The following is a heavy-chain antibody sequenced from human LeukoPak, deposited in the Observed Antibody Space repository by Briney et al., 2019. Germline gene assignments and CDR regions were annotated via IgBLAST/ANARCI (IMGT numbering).Heavy chain of an antibody. CDR1: GGSISSGGYY. V-gene: IGHV4-30-2*01. CDR2: IYHSGST. D-gene: IGHD3-22*01. J-gene: IGHJ4*02. Sequence: SETLSLTCTVSGGSISSGGYYWSWIRQPPGKGLGWIGYIYHSGSTYYNPSLKSRVTISVDTSKNQFSLKLSSVTAADTAVYYCARSDPYYDSSGYPDYWGQGTLVTVSS. CDR3: ARSDPYYDSSGYPDY.